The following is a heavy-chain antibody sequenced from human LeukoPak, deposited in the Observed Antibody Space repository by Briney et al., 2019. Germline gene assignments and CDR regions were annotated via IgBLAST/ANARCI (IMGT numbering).Heavy chain of an antibody. D-gene: IGHD2-2*01. Sequence: GGSLRLSCAPSGFIFSHYAMSWVRQRPPGGRDGVSSLRGDRAALYAASVKGRSPLSRDDSRNTVHLRLSNLRAEETAVYYCAKPSWVSNADAVLWGQGTLVTVSS. V-gene: IGHV3-23*01. CDR2: LRGDRAA. CDR3: AKPSWVSNADAVL. CDR1: GFIFSHYA. J-gene: IGHJ4*02.